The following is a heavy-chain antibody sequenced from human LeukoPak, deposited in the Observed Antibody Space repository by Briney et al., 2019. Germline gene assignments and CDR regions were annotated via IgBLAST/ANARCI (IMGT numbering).Heavy chain of an antibody. CDR1: GYTFTSYG. J-gene: IGHJ6*03. V-gene: IGHV1-18*01. CDR3: ARGGGQWLVRARYYNRDV. D-gene: IGHD6-19*01. Sequence: ASVKVSCKASGYTFTSYGISWVRQAPGQGLEWMGWISAYNGNTNYAQKLQGRVTMTTDTSTSTAYMELRSLRSDDTVVYYCARGGGQWLVRARYYNRDVWGKGTTVPVSS. CDR2: ISAYNGNT.